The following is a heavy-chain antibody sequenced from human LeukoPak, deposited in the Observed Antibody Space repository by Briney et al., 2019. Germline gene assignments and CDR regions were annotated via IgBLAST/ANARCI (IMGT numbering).Heavy chain of an antibody. CDR2: IYYSGST. CDR1: GGSISSSSYY. J-gene: IGHJ3*02. Sequence: SETLSLTCTVSGGSISSSSYYWGWIRQPPGKGLEWIGSIYYSGSTYYHPSLKSRVTISVDTSKNQFSLKLSSVTAADTAGYYGARGHGAGRLALDTGGKGTMATVS. V-gene: IGHV4-39*07. CDR3: ARGHGAGRLALDT. D-gene: IGHD3-10*01.